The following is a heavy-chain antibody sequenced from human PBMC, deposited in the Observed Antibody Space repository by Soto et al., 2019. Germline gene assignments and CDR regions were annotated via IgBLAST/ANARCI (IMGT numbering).Heavy chain of an antibody. CDR1: GFTFTNYW. CDR3: LSFWTDS. V-gene: IGHV3-7*03. CDR2: INEDGSEI. D-gene: IGHD1-1*01. J-gene: IGHJ4*02. Sequence: EAQLVGSGGGLVQPGGSLRLSCAASGFTFTNYWINWVRQAPGKGLEWVANINEDGSEIHYVDSVKGRFTTSRDNAKNSVYLQMNSLRAEDTAVYYCLSFWTDSWGQGTLVTVSS.